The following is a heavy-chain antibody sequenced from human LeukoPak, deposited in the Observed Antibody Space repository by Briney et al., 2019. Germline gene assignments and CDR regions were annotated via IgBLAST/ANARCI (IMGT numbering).Heavy chain of an antibody. CDR1: GYTFTSYG. CDR3: ARSRWPAHSYGHY. J-gene: IGHJ4*02. V-gene: IGHV1-18*01. Sequence: ASVKVSCKASGYTFTSYGISWVPRAPGQGLEWMGWISAYNVKANYAHKLQGTVTMTTDTSTSTAYMELRSLRSDDTDVYYCARSRWPAHSYGHYWGEGNLVTVSS. CDR2: ISAYNVKA. D-gene: IGHD5-18*01.